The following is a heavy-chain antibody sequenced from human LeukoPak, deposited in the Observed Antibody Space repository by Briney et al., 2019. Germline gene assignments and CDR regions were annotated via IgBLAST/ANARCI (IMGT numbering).Heavy chain of an antibody. V-gene: IGHV4-39*07. CDR2: VYYDGST. D-gene: IGHD6-19*01. CDR3: ASCSTGWYYFDY. Sequence: KTSETLSLTCTVSGGSINTSDYYWGWIRQPPGKGLEWMGIVYYDGSTYYKSSLKSRVTISLDTSKNLLSLNLRSVTAADTAVYYCASCSTGWYYFDYWGQGTLVTVSS. J-gene: IGHJ4*02. CDR1: GGSINTSDYY.